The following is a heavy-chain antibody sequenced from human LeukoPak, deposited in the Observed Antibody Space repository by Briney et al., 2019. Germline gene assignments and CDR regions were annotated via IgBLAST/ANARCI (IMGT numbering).Heavy chain of an antibody. CDR3: AKDSPHCSSISCYFEN. Sequence: GGSLRLSCAASGFTFSTYAMSWVRQAPGKGLEWVSVLSGSGGVAYYADSVKGRFTISRDNSKNKLYLQMNGLRAEDTAIYYCAKDSPHCSSISCYFENWGQGTLVTVSS. V-gene: IGHV3-23*01. J-gene: IGHJ4*02. D-gene: IGHD2-2*01. CDR2: LSGSGGVA. CDR1: GFTFSTYA.